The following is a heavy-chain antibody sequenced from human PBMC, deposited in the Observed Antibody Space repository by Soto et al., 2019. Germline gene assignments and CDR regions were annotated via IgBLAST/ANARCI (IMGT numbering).Heavy chain of an antibody. Sequence: VESLKISCKVSGYSFTSYWIGWVRQMPGKGLEWMGIIYPGDSDTRYSPSFQGQVTISADKSISTAYLQWSSLKASDTAMYYCARHGNSYSSGWHDAFDIWGQGTMVTVSS. CDR2: IYPGDSDT. J-gene: IGHJ3*02. CDR1: GYSFTSYW. V-gene: IGHV5-51*01. D-gene: IGHD6-19*01. CDR3: ARHGNSYSSGWHDAFDI.